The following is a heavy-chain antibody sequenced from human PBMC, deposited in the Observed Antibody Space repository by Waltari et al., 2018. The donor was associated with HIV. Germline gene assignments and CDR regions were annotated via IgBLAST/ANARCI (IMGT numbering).Heavy chain of an antibody. V-gene: IGHV4-61*02. D-gene: IGHD5-12*01. CDR1: GGSISSGRSY. CDR3: ARDKLARWFDP. Sequence: QVQLQESGPGLVKPSQTLSLTCTVSGGSISSGRSYWSWIRQPAGKGLEWIGRIYTSGSTNYNPSLKSRVTISVDTSKNQFSLKLSSVTAADTAVYYCARDKLARWFDPWGQGTLVTVSS. J-gene: IGHJ5*02. CDR2: IYTSGST.